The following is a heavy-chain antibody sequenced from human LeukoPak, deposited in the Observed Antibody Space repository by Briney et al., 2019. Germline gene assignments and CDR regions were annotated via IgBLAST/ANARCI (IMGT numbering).Heavy chain of an antibody. D-gene: IGHD3-10*01. Sequence: PGGSLRLSCAASGFTFTNFGMHWVRQAPGKGLEWVAVMSYDGRKQYNADSVKGRFTISRDNSKNTLYLQMNSLRAEDTATYYCAKDHYASGDGPFDYWGQGTLVTVSS. J-gene: IGHJ4*02. CDR1: GFTFTNFG. CDR2: MSYDGRKQ. CDR3: AKDHYASGDGPFDY. V-gene: IGHV3-30*18.